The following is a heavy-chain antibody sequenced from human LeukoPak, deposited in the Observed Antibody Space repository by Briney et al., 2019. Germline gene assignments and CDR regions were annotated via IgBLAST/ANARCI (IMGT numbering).Heavy chain of an antibody. CDR3: ARKSGALPLLW. J-gene: IGHJ4*02. CDR1: DGSLSSTIYH. CDR2: IYYSGTT. Sequence: SETLSLTCTVSDGSLSSTIYHWGWIRQPPGKGLEGIGNIYYSGTTSYNPSLKSRVTISIDTSKNQFSLRLNSVTAADAAVYYCARKSGALPLLWWGQGTLVTVSS. V-gene: IGHV4-39*07. D-gene: IGHD1-26*01.